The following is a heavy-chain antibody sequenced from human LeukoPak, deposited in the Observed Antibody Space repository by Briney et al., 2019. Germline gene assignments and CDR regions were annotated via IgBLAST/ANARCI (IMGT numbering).Heavy chain of an antibody. Sequence: GGSLRLSCAASGFTFSSYGMHWVRQAPGKGLEWVAVISYDGSNKYYADSVKGRFTISRDNSKNTLYLQMNSLRAEDTAVYYCAKDRGCSSTSCYIYQDYYYGMDVWGQGTTVTVSS. J-gene: IGHJ6*02. V-gene: IGHV3-30*18. CDR3: AKDRGCSSTSCYIYQDYYYGMDV. D-gene: IGHD2-2*02. CDR1: GFTFSSYG. CDR2: ISYDGSNK.